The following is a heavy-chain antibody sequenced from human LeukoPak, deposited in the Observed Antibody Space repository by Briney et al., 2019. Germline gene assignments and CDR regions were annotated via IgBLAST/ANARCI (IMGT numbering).Heavy chain of an antibody. V-gene: IGHV1-24*01. Sequence: ASVKVSCKVSGYTLTELSMHWVRQAPGKGLEWMGGFDPEDGETIYAQKFQGRVTMTEDTSTDTAYMELSSLRSEDTAVYYCATGFGRRQLVGYYFDYWGQGTLVTVSS. CDR3: ATGFGRRQLVGYYFDY. J-gene: IGHJ4*02. CDR1: GYTLTELS. CDR2: FDPEDGET. D-gene: IGHD6-13*01.